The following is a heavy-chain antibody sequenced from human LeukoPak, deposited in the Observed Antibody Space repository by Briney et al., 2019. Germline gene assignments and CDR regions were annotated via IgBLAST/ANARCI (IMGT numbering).Heavy chain of an antibody. D-gene: IGHD3-10*02. CDR1: GFTFSNYW. CDR3: AELGITMIGGV. J-gene: IGHJ6*04. CDR2: INSDGINT. Sequence: GGSLRLSCAASGFTFSNYWMHWVRHAPGKGLVWVSRINSDGINTSYADSVKGRFTISRDNAKNSLYLQLNSLRAEDTAVYYCAELGITMIGGVWGKGTTVTISS. V-gene: IGHV3-74*01.